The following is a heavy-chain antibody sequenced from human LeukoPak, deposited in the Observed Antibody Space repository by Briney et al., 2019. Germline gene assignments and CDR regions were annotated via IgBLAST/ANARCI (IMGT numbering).Heavy chain of an antibody. CDR2: ISRRSSYI. D-gene: IGHD3-10*01. Sequence: PGGSLSLSCAASGFTFSSYSMNWVRQAPGKGLGWDSSISRRSSYIYYADSVKGRFTISRDNAKNSLYLQMNSLRAEDTAVYYCAREAYYGSGRTWDVWGKGTTVTVSS. CDR3: AREAYYGSGRTWDV. CDR1: GFTFSSYS. J-gene: IGHJ6*04. V-gene: IGHV3-21*01.